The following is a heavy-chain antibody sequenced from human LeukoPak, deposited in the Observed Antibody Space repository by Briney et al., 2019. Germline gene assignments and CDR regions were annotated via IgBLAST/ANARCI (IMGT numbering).Heavy chain of an antibody. CDR2: ICGSAAAT. V-gene: IGHV3-23*01. J-gene: IGHJ4*02. D-gene: IGHD2-2*02. CDR1: GFTLSNYA. CDR3: ATLSSTSCYTQNDY. Sequence: PGGSLRLSCAASGFTLSNYAMSWVRQAPGKGLEWVSSICGSAAATYNADSVKGRFTISRDNSKNTLFLHMNSLRAEDTAVYYCATLSSTSCYTQNDYWGQGTLVTVSS.